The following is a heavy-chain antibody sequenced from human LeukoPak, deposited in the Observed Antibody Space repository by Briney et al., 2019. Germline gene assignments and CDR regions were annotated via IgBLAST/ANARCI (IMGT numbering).Heavy chain of an antibody. CDR3: ARGAPIRVAVAATFDP. Sequence: ASVKVSCKTSGFTYTTYTMHWVRQAPGQRLEWMGWINAANGNTQYSQKFQGRVTITRDTSASTAYMELSSLRSEDTAVYYCARGAPIRVAVAATFDPWGQGTLVTVPS. CDR1: GFTYTTYT. CDR2: INAANGNT. J-gene: IGHJ5*02. V-gene: IGHV1-3*01. D-gene: IGHD6-19*01.